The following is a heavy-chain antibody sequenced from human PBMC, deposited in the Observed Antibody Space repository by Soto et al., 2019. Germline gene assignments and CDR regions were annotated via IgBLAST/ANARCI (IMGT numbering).Heavy chain of an antibody. CDR3: TTNPVTIFGYGMDV. V-gene: IGHV3-15*01. CDR1: GFAFSNAW. J-gene: IGHJ6*02. Sequence: PGGSLRLSCAASGFAFSNAWMSWVRQAPGKGLEWVGRIKSKTDGGTTDYAAPVKGRFTISRDDSKNTLYLQMNSLKTEDTAVYYCTTNPVTIFGYGMDVWGQGTTVTVSS. D-gene: IGHD3-3*01. CDR2: IKSKTDGGTT.